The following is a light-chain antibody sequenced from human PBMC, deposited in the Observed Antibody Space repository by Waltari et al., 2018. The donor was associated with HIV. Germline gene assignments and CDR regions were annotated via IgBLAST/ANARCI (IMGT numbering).Light chain of an antibody. Sequence: SVLTQPPSASGTPGQRETISCSGSSPNIGSNYVYWYQQLPGTAPKLLLYRNNRRPSGVPDRFSGSKSGTSASLAISGLRSEDEADYYCAAWDDSLSGRYVFGTGTKVTVL. CDR3: AAWDDSLSGRYV. CDR2: RNN. V-gene: IGLV1-47*01. CDR1: SPNIGSNY. J-gene: IGLJ1*01.